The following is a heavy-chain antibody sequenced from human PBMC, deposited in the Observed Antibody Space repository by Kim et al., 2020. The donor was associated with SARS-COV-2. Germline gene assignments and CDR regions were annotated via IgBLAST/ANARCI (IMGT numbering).Heavy chain of an antibody. CDR1: GYTFSGYY. V-gene: IGHV1-2*06. Sequence: ASVKVSCKASGYTFSGYYMHWVREAPGQGLEWMGRINPNSGGTIYAQKFQGRVAMTRDTSISTAYMELSRLRSDDTAGYYCARDLLGVMITFGGAPGDYWGQGTLVTVSS. CDR3: ARDLLGVMITFGGAPGDY. D-gene: IGHD3-16*01. J-gene: IGHJ4*02. CDR2: INPNSGGT.